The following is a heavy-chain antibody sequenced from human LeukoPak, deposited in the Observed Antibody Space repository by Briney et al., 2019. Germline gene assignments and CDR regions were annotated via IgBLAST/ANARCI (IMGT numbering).Heavy chain of an antibody. V-gene: IGHV3-23*01. CDR2: ISGSGGST. CDR3: AKDLRVGYCSSTNCPEAFDI. D-gene: IGHD2-2*01. J-gene: IGHJ3*02. Sequence: QPGGSLRLSCAASGFTFSSYAMSWVRQAPGKGLEWVSAISGSGGSTYYADSVKGRFTISRDNSKNTLYLQMNSLRAEDTAVYYCAKDLRVGYCSSTNCPEAFDIWGQGTMVTVSS. CDR1: GFTFSSYA.